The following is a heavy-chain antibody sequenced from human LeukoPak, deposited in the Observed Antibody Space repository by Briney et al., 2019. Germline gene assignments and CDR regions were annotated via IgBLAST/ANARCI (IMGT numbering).Heavy chain of an antibody. Sequence: GESLKISCKGSGYSFTTYWIGWVRQMPGKGLEWMGIIYPGDSDTRYSPSFQGQVNISADRSISTAYLQWSSLKASDTAMYYCARLDSSSRFDAFDIWGQGTMVTVSS. V-gene: IGHV5-51*01. CDR3: ARLDSSSRFDAFDI. J-gene: IGHJ3*02. D-gene: IGHD6-13*01. CDR1: GYSFTTYW. CDR2: IYPGDSDT.